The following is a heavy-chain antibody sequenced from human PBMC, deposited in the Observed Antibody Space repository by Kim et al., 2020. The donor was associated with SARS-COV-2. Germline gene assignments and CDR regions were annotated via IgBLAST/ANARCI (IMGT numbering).Heavy chain of an antibody. CDR3: ARRADGAAGSSDY. Sequence: YADSVKGRFTISRDNAKNSLYLQMNSLRAEDTAVYYCARRADGAAGSSDYWGQGTLVTVSS. D-gene: IGHD6-13*01. V-gene: IGHV3-21*01. J-gene: IGHJ4*02.